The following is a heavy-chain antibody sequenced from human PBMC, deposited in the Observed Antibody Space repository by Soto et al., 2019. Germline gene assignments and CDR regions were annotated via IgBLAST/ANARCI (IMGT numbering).Heavy chain of an antibody. D-gene: IGHD3-22*01. Sequence: GGSLRLSCAASGFTFSSYAMHWVRQAPGKGLEWVAVISYDGSNKYYADSVKGRFTISRDNSKNTLYLQMNSLRAEDTAVYYCASGTYYYDSSGYYHEWGQGTLVTVSS. J-gene: IGHJ4*02. CDR1: GFTFSSYA. CDR3: ASGTYYYDSSGYYHE. V-gene: IGHV3-30-3*01. CDR2: ISYDGSNK.